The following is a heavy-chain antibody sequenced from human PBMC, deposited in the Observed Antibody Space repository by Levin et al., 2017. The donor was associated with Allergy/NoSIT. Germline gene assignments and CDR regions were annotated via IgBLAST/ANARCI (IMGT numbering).Heavy chain of an antibody. J-gene: IGHJ6*02. Sequence: PGESLKISCAASGFTFKNFAMNWVRQAPGKGLEWVSFISGSGGSTDHADSVKGRLTISRDNSKNMVYLQINSLRGDETAVYYCTKRPNYGLDNYYCMDVWGQGTTVTVSS. CDR2: ISGSGGST. D-gene: IGHD3-16*01. V-gene: IGHV3-23*01. CDR3: TKRPNYGLDNYYCMDV. CDR1: GFTFKNFA.